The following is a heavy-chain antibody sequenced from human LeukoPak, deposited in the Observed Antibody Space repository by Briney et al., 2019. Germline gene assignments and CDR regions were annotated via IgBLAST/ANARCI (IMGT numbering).Heavy chain of an antibody. D-gene: IGHD3-10*02. J-gene: IGHJ6*04. CDR3: AELGITMIGGV. Sequence: GGSLRLSCAASGFTFSSYEMNWIRQPPGKGLEWVAYISRSGSTIYYAAFVKGRFTIVRNNDNKSLQLQMNSLRAEDTAVYYCAELGITMIGGVWGKGTTVTISS. CDR2: ISRSGSTI. CDR1: GFTFSSYE. V-gene: IGHV3-48*03.